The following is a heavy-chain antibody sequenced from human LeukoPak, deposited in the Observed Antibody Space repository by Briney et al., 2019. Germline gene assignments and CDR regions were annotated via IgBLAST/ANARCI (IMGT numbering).Heavy chain of an antibody. CDR3: APLIAVAGTRY. CDR2: ISSSSSYI. D-gene: IGHD6-19*01. CDR1: RFTFSSYS. J-gene: IGHJ4*02. Sequence: GGSLRLSCAASRFTFSSYSMNWVRQAPGKGLEWVSSISSSSSYIYYADSVKGRFTISRDNAKNSLYLQMNSLRAEDTAVYYCAPLIAVAGTRYWGQGTLVTVSS. V-gene: IGHV3-21*01.